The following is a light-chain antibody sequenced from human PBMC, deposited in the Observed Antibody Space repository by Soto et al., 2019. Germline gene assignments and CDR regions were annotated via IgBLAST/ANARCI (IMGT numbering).Light chain of an antibody. V-gene: IGKV1-5*01. CDR1: QRMSGF. CDR3: QHYRSNSAT. J-gene: IGKJ1*01. Sequence: DIQMTQYPSTLSASVGDRVTITCRASQRMSGFLAWYQQKPGKAPQLLISDASSLESGVPSRFSGGGSGTAFTLTISSLQPEDFATYYCQHYRSNSATFGPGTKVDIK. CDR2: DAS.